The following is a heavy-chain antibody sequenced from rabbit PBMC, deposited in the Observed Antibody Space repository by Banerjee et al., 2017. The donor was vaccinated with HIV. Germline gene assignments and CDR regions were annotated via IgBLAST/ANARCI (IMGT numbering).Heavy chain of an antibody. D-gene: IGHD1-1*01. CDR1: GFDFSSYA. V-gene: IGHV1S45*01. CDR3: ARGGASSSSLNL. Sequence: QEQLKESGGGLVQPGGSLKLSCKASGFDFSSYAITWVRQAPGKGLEWIGCIYTGSGSTYYASWAKGRFTISKTSSTTVTLQMTSLTAADTATYFCARGGASSSSLNLWGQGTLVTVS. J-gene: IGHJ4*01. CDR2: IYTGSGST.